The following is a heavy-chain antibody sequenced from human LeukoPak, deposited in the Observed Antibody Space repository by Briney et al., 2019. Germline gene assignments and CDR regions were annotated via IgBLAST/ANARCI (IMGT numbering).Heavy chain of an antibody. CDR3: ARGKWLLRPQPGSPQYYFDY. Sequence: SVKVSCKAAGGTFSSYAISWVRQAAGEGLEWMGGIIPIFGTANYAQKFQGRVTITTDESTSTAYMEQSSLRSEDTAVYYCARGKWLLRPQPGSPQYYFDYWGQGTLVTVSS. J-gene: IGHJ4*02. D-gene: IGHD3-22*01. CDR1: GGTFSSYA. V-gene: IGHV1-69*05. CDR2: IIPIFGTA.